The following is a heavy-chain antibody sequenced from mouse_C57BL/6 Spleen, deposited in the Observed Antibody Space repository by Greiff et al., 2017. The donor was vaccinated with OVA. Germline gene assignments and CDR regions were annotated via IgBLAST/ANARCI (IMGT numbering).Heavy chain of an antibody. CDR2: INPNNGGT. Sequence: VQLQQSGPELVKPGASVKISCKASGYTFTDYYMHWVKQSPGQGLEWIGDINPNNGGTSYNQKFKGKATLTADKSSSTAYLQLSSLTSEDSAVYYCASAYDAYYVDYWGQGTTLTVSS. CDR3: ASAYDAYYVDY. V-gene: IGHV1-26*01. D-gene: IGHD2-3*01. J-gene: IGHJ2*01. CDR1: GYTFTDYY.